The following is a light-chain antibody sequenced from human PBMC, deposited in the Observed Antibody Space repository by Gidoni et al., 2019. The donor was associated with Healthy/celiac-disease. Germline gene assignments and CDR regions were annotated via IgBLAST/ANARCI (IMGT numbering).Light chain of an antibody. CDR1: QSVSSSY. J-gene: IGKJ1*01. CDR3: QQYGSSPLT. Sequence: IVLTQSPGTLSLSPGERATLSCRASQSVSSSYLAWYQQKPGQAPRRLIYGASSRATGIPDRFNGSGSGTDFTLTISRLEPEDFAVYYCQQYGSSPLTFGQGTKVEIK. V-gene: IGKV3-20*01. CDR2: GAS.